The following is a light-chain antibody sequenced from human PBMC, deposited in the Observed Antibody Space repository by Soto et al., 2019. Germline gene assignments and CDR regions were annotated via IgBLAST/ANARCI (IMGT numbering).Light chain of an antibody. CDR3: QQYGSSPRWT. CDR1: QSVDRD. CDR2: GAS. J-gene: IGKJ1*01. V-gene: IGKV3D-15*01. Sequence: DIVMTQSPATLSVSPGETATLSCGASQSVDRDFAWYVQKPGQAPRRLIYGASTWGTGVPPRFSGSGSGTEFTLTISSLKTEDYAVYYCQQYGSSPRWTFGHGTKVDIK.